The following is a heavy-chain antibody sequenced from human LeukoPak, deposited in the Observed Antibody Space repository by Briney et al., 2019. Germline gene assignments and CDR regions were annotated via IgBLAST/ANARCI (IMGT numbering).Heavy chain of an antibody. D-gene: IGHD3-16*01. Sequence: GGSLRLSCAASGFTFSSYGMSWVRQAPGKGLEWVSAISGSGGSTYYADSVKGRFTISRDNSKNTLYLQMNSLRAEDTAVYYCAKDPTSLYGLRSWGQGTLVTVSS. CDR1: GFTFSSYG. CDR3: AKDPTSLYGLRS. CDR2: ISGSGGST. V-gene: IGHV3-23*01. J-gene: IGHJ5*02.